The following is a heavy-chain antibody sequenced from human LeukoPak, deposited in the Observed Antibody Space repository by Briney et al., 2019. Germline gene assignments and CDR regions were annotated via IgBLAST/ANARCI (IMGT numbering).Heavy chain of an antibody. Sequence: GGSLRLSCAASGFTFDDYAMHWVRQAPGKGLEWVSGISWNSGSIGYADSVKGRFTISRDNSKNTLYLQMNSLRAEDTAVYYCARGQFDYYDSSGSRVWFDPWGQGTLVTVSS. D-gene: IGHD3-22*01. J-gene: IGHJ5*02. CDR3: ARGQFDYYDSSGSRVWFDP. CDR1: GFTFDDYA. CDR2: ISWNSGSI. V-gene: IGHV3-9*01.